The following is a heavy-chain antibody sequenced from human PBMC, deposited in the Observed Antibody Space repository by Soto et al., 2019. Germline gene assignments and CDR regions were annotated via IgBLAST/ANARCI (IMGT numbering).Heavy chain of an antibody. CDR1: GGSISSSSYY. J-gene: IGHJ4*02. D-gene: IGHD6-6*01. V-gene: IGHV4-39*01. Sequence: QLQLQESGPGLVKPSETLSLTCTVSGGSISSSSYYWGWIRQPPGTGLEWIGSIYYSGSTYYNPSLKSRVTISIDTSKNQFALKVRYVAAADTAVYDCARFIAARPFDFGGQGTPVTVFS. CDR2: IYYSGST. CDR3: ARFIAARPFDF.